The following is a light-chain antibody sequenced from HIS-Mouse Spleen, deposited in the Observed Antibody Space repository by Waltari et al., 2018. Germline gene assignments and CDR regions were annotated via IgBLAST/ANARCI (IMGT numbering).Light chain of an antibody. Sequence: SYELTQPPSVSVSPGQTARITCSGDALPKQYAYWYQQKPGQAPVLVIYKDSERPSGSPERFSGSSSGTTVTLTISGVQAEDEADDYCQSADSSGTYSVVFGGGTKLTVL. CDR1: ALPKQY. J-gene: IGLJ2*01. CDR3: QSADSSGTYSVV. CDR2: KDS. V-gene: IGLV3-25*03.